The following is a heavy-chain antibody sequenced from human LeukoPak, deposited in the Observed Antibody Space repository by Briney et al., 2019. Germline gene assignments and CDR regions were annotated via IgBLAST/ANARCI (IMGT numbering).Heavy chain of an antibody. J-gene: IGHJ4*02. D-gene: IGHD3-22*01. Sequence: GGSLRLSCAASGFTFSESWMSWVRQAPGKGLEWVANMNQDGSEKDYVDSVKGRFTTSRDNAKNSLYLQMNSLRAEDTAVYYCARGCGLHLSPASSYYDSRCRYFDDWGQGTLDTVSS. V-gene: IGHV3-7*01. CDR1: GFTFSESW. CDR3: ARGCGLHLSPASSYYDSRCRYFDD. CDR2: MNQDGSEK.